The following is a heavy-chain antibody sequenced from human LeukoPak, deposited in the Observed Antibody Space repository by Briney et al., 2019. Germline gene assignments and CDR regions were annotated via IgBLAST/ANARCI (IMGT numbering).Heavy chain of an antibody. J-gene: IGHJ4*02. V-gene: IGHV3-53*01. CDR2: IYSGGST. Sequence: GGSLRLSCAASGFTVSSNYMSWVRQAPGKGLEWVSVIYSGGSTCYADSVKGRFTISRDISKNTLCLQMNSLRAEDTAVYYCARDSGYSSSWYLDYWGQGTLVTVSS. D-gene: IGHD6-13*01. CDR1: GFTVSSNY. CDR3: ARDSGYSSSWYLDY.